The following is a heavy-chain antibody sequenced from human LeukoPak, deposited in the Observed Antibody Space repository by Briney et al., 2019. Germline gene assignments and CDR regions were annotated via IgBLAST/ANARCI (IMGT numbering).Heavy chain of an antibody. D-gene: IGHD6-13*01. CDR1: GYTFTSYG. CDR2: ISAYNGNT. CDR3: ARGVQQQLIYYFDY. J-gene: IGHJ4*02. V-gene: IGHV1-18*01. Sequence: ASVKVSCKASGYTFTSYGISWVRQAPGQGLEWMGWISAYNGNTNYAQKLQGRVTMTTDTSTSTAYMELRSLRSDDTAVYHCARGVQQQLIYYFDYWGQGTLVTVSS.